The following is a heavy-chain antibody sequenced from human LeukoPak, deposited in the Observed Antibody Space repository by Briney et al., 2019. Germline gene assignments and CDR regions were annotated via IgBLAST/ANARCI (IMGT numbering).Heavy chain of an antibody. CDR1: GGSISSYY. V-gene: IGHV4-59*01. J-gene: IGHJ4*02. CDR3: ARAPSRDSSGYYYFDY. CDR2: IYYSGST. Sequence: PSETLSLTCTASGGSISSYYWSWIRQPPGKGLEWIGYIYYSGSTNYNPSLKSRVTISVDTSKNQFSLKLSSVTAADTAVYYCARAPSRDSSGYYYFDYWGQGTLVTVSS. D-gene: IGHD3-22*01.